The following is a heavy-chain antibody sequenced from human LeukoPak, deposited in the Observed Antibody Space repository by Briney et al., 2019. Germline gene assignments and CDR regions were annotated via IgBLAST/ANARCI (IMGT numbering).Heavy chain of an antibody. Sequence: GGSLRLSCAASGFTFSDYYMSWIRQAPGRGLEWVSYISSSSSYIYYADSVKGRFTISRDNAKNSLYLQMNSLRAEDTAVYYCASYYYGSGTSLGYWGQGTLVTVSS. J-gene: IGHJ4*02. CDR1: GFTFSDYY. D-gene: IGHD3-10*01. V-gene: IGHV3-11*06. CDR3: ASYYYGSGTSLGY. CDR2: ISSSSSYI.